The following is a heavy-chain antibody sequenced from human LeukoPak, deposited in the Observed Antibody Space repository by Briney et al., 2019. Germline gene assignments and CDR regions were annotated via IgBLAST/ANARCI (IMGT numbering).Heavy chain of an antibody. V-gene: IGHV1-69*05. J-gene: IGHJ5*02. CDR1: GGTFSSYA. D-gene: IGHD4-17*01. CDR2: IIPIFGTA. CDR3: ASPFDDYGDYGGWFDP. Sequence: SVKVSCKASGGTFSSYAISWVRQAPGQGLEWMGGIIPIFGTANYAQKFQGRVTITTDESTSTAYMELSSLRSEDTAVYYCASPFDDYGDYGGWFDPWGQGTLVTVSS.